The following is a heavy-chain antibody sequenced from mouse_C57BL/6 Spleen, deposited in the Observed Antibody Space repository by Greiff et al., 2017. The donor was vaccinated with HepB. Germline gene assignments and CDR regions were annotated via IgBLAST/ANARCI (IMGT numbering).Heavy chain of an antibody. Sequence: EVQLQESGPVLVKPGASVKMSCKASGYTFTDYYMNWVKQSHGKSLEWIGVINPYNGGTSYNQKFKGKATLTVDKSSSTAYMELNSLTSEDSAVYYCARYYYGSSYRGYFDYWGQGTTLTVSS. V-gene: IGHV1-19*01. J-gene: IGHJ2*01. CDR2: INPYNGGT. D-gene: IGHD1-1*01. CDR3: ARYYYGSSYRGYFDY. CDR1: GYTFTDYY.